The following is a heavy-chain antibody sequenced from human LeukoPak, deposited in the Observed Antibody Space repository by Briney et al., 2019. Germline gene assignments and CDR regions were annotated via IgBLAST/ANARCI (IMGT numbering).Heavy chain of an antibody. V-gene: IGHV4-39*07. CDR1: DGSINTPNYY. J-gene: IGHJ5*02. D-gene: IGHD3-10*01. CDR2: IFYRGST. CDR3: ARGGYYGSGNDFRFDP. Sequence: PSETLSLTCTVSDGSINTPNYYWGWIRQPPGKGLEWIGNIFYRGSTYYGPSLKSRVTISLDTSKNQFSLNLNSVTAADTAVYYCARGGYYGSGNDFRFDPWGQGTLVTVSS.